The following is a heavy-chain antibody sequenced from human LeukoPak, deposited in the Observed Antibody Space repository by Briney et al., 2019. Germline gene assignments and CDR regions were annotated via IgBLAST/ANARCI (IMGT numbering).Heavy chain of an antibody. Sequence: PGGSLRLSCVASGFTFRNYWMLWVRQAPGKGLMWVSLISTDGKSTRYAESVKGRFTISRDNAKNALYLQMDILRVEDTALYFCVRDYQFTQEVWGQGTTVTVSS. D-gene: IGHD2-15*01. CDR2: ISTDGKST. CDR1: GFTFRNYW. CDR3: VRDYQFTQEV. J-gene: IGHJ6*02. V-gene: IGHV3-74*01.